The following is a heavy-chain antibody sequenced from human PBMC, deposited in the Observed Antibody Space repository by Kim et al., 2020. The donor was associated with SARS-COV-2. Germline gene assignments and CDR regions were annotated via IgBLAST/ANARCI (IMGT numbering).Heavy chain of an antibody. CDR2: TFYRSKWYY. CDR1: GDSVSSNNAV. CDR3: TRASGYDFSRNYYGMDV. J-gene: IGHJ6*02. V-gene: IGHV6-1*01. Sequence: SQTLSLTCVISGDSVSSNNAVWNWIRQSPSRGLEWLGRTFYRSKWYYEYATSVKGRITISPEAAKNQVSLQLNSVTPEDTAVYYCTRASGYDFSRNYYGMDVWGQGTTVIVSS. D-gene: IGHD5-12*01.